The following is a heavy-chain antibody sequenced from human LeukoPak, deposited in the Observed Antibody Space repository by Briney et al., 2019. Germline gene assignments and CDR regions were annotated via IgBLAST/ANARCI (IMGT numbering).Heavy chain of an antibody. Sequence: SETLSLTCTVSGGSISSSSYYWGWIRQAPGKGLVWIGSIYYSGSAYYNPSLTSRVTISVDTSKNQFSLKLSSVTAADTAVYYCARDSGVSMMGPWYFDLWGRGTLVTVSS. J-gene: IGHJ2*01. V-gene: IGHV4-39*07. CDR2: IYYSGSA. CDR1: GGSISSSSYY. CDR3: ARDSGVSMMGPWYFDL. D-gene: IGHD7-27*01.